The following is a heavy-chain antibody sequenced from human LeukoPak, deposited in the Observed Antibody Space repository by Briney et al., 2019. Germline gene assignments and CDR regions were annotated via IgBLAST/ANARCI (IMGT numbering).Heavy chain of an antibody. V-gene: IGHV3-30*03. CDR3: ARGGSYLSAFDI. D-gene: IGHD1-26*01. CDR1: EFTFRSYD. CDR2: ISYDGSNK. Sequence: GGSLRLSCVASEFTFRSYDMHWVRQAPGKGLEWVAVISYDGSNKDYADSVKGRFTISRDNTKNTLFLQMNSLRAEDTAVYYCARGGSYLSAFDIWGQGTMVTVSS. J-gene: IGHJ3*02.